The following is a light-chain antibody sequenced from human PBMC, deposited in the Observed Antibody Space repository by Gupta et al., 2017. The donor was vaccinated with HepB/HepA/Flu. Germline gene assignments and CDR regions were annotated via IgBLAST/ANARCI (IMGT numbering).Light chain of an antibody. J-gene: IGLJ2*01. V-gene: IGLV1-40*01. CDR1: SSDIGAGYD. Sequence: QSVLTQPPSVSGAPGQRVTISCPGSSSDIGAGYDVHWYQQFPGAAPKLLIYSDDNRPSGVPERFSGSKSGTSASLAITGLQAEDEADYYCQSMTPTYVIFGGGTKLTVL. CDR2: SDD. CDR3: QSMTPTYVI.